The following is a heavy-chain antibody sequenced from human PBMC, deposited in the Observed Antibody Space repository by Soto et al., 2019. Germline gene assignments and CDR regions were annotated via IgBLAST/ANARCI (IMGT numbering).Heavy chain of an antibody. CDR1: GYTFTSYG. Sequence: ASVKVSCKASGYTFTSYGISWVRQAPGQGLEWMGWISAYNVNTNYAQKLQGRVTMTTDTSTSTAYMELRSLRSDDTAVYYCARGRRVMTTVTTNWFDPWGQGTLVTVSS. D-gene: IGHD4-4*01. J-gene: IGHJ5*02. CDR3: ARGRRVMTTVTTNWFDP. V-gene: IGHV1-18*01. CDR2: ISAYNVNT.